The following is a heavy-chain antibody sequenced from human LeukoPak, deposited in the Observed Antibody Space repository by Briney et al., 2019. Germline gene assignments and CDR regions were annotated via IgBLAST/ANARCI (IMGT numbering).Heavy chain of an antibody. D-gene: IGHD3-10*01. Sequence: GGSLRLSCAASGFTFSSYAMHWVRQAPGKGLEWVAVISYDGSNKYYADSVKGRFTISRDNSKNTLYLQMNSLRAEDTAVYYCAREINYYGSGSYYGDNWFDPWGQGTLVTVSS. CDR1: GFTFSSYA. CDR3: AREINYYGSGSYYGDNWFDP. CDR2: ISYDGSNK. V-gene: IGHV3-30*04. J-gene: IGHJ5*02.